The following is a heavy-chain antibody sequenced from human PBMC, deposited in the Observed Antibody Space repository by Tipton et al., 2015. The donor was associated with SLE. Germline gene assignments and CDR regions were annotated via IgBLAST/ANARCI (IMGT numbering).Heavy chain of an antibody. CDR2: INHSGST. V-gene: IGHV4-34*01. CDR1: GGAFSGYY. J-gene: IGHJ2*01. Sequence: GGAFSGYYWNWIRQPPGKGLEWIGEINHSGSTNYNPSLKSRVTISVDTSKNQFSLKLSSVTAADTAVYYCARNWYFDLWGHGTLVTVSS. CDR3: ARNWYFDL.